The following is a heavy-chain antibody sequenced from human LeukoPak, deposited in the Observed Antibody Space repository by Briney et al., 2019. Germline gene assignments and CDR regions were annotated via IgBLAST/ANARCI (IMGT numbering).Heavy chain of an antibody. J-gene: IGHJ3*02. V-gene: IGHV3-7*01. Sequence: GRSLRLSCAASGFTFSSYWMSWVRQAPGKGLEWVANIKQDGSEKYYVDSVKGRFTISRDNAKNSLYLQMNSLRAEDTAVYYCARDLGELLEDAFDIWGQGTMVTVSS. CDR2: IKQDGSEK. CDR1: GFTFSSYW. CDR3: ARDLGELLEDAFDI. D-gene: IGHD1-26*01.